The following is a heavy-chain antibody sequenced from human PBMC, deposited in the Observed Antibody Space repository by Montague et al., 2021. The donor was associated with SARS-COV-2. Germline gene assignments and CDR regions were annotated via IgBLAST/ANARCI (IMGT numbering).Heavy chain of an antibody. CDR1: GGTVRDYY. Sequence: SETLSLTCTVSGGTVRDYYWNWIRQTPGKGLEWIGYIFYNGYTKXIPSLESRVTLSVDTPGNQFFLSLRSVTASDTATYFCARHSVSEDGTFFRSYFDPWGQGAQVIVSS. D-gene: IGHD1-1*01. CDR3: ARHSVSEDGTFFRSYFDP. V-gene: IGHV4-59*08. J-gene: IGHJ5*02. CDR2: IFYNGYT.